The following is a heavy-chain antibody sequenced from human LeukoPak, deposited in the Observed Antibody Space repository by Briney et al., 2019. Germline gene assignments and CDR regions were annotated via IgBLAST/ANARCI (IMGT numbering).Heavy chain of an antibody. CDR1: GYNFPYYW. V-gene: IGHV5-51*01. J-gene: IGHJ4*02. CDR3: ARILQPAERGALDI. Sequence: GESLKISCQGSGYNFPYYWIAWVRQMPGKGLELMGIIYPADSDTKYGPSFQGQVTISADKSISTAYLQWSSLKASDTAMYYCARILQPAERGALDIWGQGTLVSVSS. CDR2: IYPADSDT. D-gene: IGHD2-2*01.